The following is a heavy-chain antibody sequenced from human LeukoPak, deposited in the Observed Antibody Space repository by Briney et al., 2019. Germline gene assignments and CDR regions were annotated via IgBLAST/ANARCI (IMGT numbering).Heavy chain of an antibody. J-gene: IGHJ4*02. V-gene: IGHV1-69*05. CDR2: IIPIFGTA. CDR3: AREGYSYGPHPFDY. CDR1: GGTFSSYA. D-gene: IGHD5-18*01. Sequence: SVKVSCKASGGTFSSYAISWVRQAPGQGLEWMGRIIPIFGTANYAQKFQGRVTITTDESTSTAYMELSSLRSEDTAVYYCAREGYSYGPHPFDYWGQGTLVTVSS.